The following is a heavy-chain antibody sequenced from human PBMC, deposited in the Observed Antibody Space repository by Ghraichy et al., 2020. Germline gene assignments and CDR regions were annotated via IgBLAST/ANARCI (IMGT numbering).Heavy chain of an antibody. D-gene: IGHD3-22*01. J-gene: IGHJ6*03. CDR2: IKQDGSEK. CDR1: GFTFSSYW. CDR3: ASARRVVVITPYYMDV. Sequence: GSLRLSCAASGFTFSSYWMSWVRQAPGKGLEWVANIKQDGSEKYYVDSVKGRFTISRDNAKNSLYLQMNSLRAEDTAVYYCASARRVVVITPYYMDVWGKGTTVTVSS. V-gene: IGHV3-7*03.